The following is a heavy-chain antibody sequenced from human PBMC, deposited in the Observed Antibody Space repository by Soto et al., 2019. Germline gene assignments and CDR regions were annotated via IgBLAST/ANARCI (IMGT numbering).Heavy chain of an antibody. CDR2: IYSGGST. J-gene: IGHJ6*02. D-gene: IGHD2-21*01. CDR3: ASSSPHCGGDCYYYGMDV. V-gene: IGHV3-53*01. CDR1: GFTVSSNY. Sequence: EVQLVESGGGLIQPGGSLRLSCAASGFTVSSNYMSWVRQAPGKGLEWVSVIYSGGSTYYADSVKGRFTISRDNSKNTLYLQMNSLRAEDTAVYYCASSSPHCGGDCYYYGMDVWGQGTTVTVSS.